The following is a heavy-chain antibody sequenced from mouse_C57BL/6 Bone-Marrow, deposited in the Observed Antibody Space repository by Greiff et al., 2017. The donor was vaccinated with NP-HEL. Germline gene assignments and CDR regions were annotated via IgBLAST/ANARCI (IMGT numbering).Heavy chain of an antibody. CDR1: GYTFTSYW. J-gene: IGHJ2*01. D-gene: IGHD6-1*01. Sequence: QVQLQQPGAELVRPGTSVKLSCKASGYTFTSYWMHWVKQRPGQGLEWIGVIDPSDSYTNYNQKFKGKATLTVDTSSSTAYMQLSSLTSEDSAVYYCARWTGSLYYFDYWGQGTTLTVSS. CDR2: IDPSDSYT. CDR3: ARWTGSLYYFDY. V-gene: IGHV1-59*01.